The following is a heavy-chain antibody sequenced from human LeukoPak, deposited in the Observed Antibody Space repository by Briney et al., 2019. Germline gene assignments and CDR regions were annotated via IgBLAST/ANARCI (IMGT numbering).Heavy chain of an antibody. D-gene: IGHD6-13*01. CDR2: IYYSGST. Sequence: SETLSLTCTVSGGSISSYYWSWIRQPPGKGLEWIGYIYYSGSTNYNPSLKSRVTISVDTSKNQFSLKLSSVTAADTAEYYCARDYWVAAAGTTVWFDPWGQGTLVTVSS. CDR3: ARDYWVAAAGTTVWFDP. CDR1: GGSISSYY. J-gene: IGHJ5*02. V-gene: IGHV4-59*01.